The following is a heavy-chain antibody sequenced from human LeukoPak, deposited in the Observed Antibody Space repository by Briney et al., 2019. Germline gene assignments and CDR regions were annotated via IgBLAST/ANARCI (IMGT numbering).Heavy chain of an antibody. D-gene: IGHD3-22*01. J-gene: IGHJ4*02. CDR1: GFTSSSYA. CDR2: ISGSGGST. CDR3: AKDLAGYYDSSGYYYGQVTKNY. Sequence: GGSLRLSCAASGFTSSSYAMSWVRQAPGKGLEWVSAISGSGGSTYYADSVKGRFTISRDNSKNTLYLQMNSLRAEDTAVYYCAKDLAGYYDSSGYYYGQVTKNYWGQGTLVTVSS. V-gene: IGHV3-23*01.